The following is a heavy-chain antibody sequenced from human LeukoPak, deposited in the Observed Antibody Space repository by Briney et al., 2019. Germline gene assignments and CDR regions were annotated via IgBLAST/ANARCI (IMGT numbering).Heavy chain of an antibody. V-gene: IGHV3-23*01. CDR3: AKAPRWSDLFL. CDR2: ISGSGGST. J-gene: IGHJ4*02. Sequence: GGSLRLSCAASGFTFSSYAMSWVRQAPGKGLEWVSAISGSGGSTYYADSVKGRFTISRDNAKNTLYLQMSRPRADDTAGYYCAKAPRWSDLFLWGQGTLVTVSS. CDR1: GFTFSSYA. D-gene: IGHD2-15*01.